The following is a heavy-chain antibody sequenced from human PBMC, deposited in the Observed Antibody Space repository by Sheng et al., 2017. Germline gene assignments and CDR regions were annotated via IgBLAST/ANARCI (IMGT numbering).Heavy chain of an antibody. CDR2: ISGSGGST. CDR3: AKDPRGYCSSTSCSDYFDY. V-gene: IGHV3-23*04. D-gene: IGHD2-2*01. Sequence: EVQLVESGGGLVQPGGSLRLSCAASGFTFSSYAMSWVRQAPGKGLEWVSAISGSGGSTYYADSVKGRFTISRDNSKNTLYLQMNSLRAEDTAVYYCAKDPRGYCSSTSCSDYFDYWGQGTLVTVSS. CDR1: GFTFSSYA. J-gene: IGHJ4*02.